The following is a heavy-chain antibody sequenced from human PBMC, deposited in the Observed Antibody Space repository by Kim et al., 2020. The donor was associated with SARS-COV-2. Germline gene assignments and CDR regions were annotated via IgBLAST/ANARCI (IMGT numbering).Heavy chain of an antibody. CDR3: ANDLMTTVTREFDY. J-gene: IGHJ4*02. D-gene: IGHD4-4*01. Sequence: DSVQGRFTIPRDNAKNYLYLQMNSLRAEDTALYYCANDLMTTVTREFDYWGQGTLVTVSS. V-gene: IGHV3-9*01.